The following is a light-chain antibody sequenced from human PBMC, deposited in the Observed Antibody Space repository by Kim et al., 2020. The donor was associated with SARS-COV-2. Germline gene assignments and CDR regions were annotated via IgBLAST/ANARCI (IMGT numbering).Light chain of an antibody. Sequence: SVGVRVTTICRASRRINNYLSWFQQQPRKAPHSLIYSTSCFLSGVPPTFFGSGSCTDFTLTTISLLPHDFSAYYCQQYNSYPFTFGGGTKV. CDR1: RRINNY. CDR3: QQYNSYPFT. J-gene: IGKJ4*01. CDR2: STS. V-gene: IGKV1-16*01.